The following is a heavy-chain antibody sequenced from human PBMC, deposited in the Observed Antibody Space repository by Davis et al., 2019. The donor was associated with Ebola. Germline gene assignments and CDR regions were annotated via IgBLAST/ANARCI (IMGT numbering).Heavy chain of an antibody. Sequence: PSETLSLTCTVSGGSISSYYWSWIRQPPGKGLEWIGYIYYSGSTNYNPSLKSRVTISVDTSKNQFSLKLSSVTAADTAVYYCARGGYYDFWSGYYTEGSFNGMDVWGQGTTVTVSS. D-gene: IGHD3-3*01. CDR1: GGSISSYY. V-gene: IGHV4-59*01. CDR3: ARGGYYDFWSGYYTEGSFNGMDV. CDR2: IYYSGST. J-gene: IGHJ6*02.